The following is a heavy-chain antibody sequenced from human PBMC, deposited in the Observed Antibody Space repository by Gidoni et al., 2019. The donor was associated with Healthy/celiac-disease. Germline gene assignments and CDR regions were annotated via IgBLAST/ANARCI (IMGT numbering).Heavy chain of an antibody. Sequence: EVRLVQSGAEVKKPGESLKISCKGSGYSFTIYWIGWVRQMPGKGLEWMGIIYPGDSDTRYSPSFQGQVTISADKSINTAYLQWSSLKASDTAMYYCARFGRDDYTIPAVLDYWGQGTLVTVSS. CDR1: GYSFTIYW. CDR3: ARFGRDDYTIPAVLDY. V-gene: IGHV5-51*01. D-gene: IGHD4-4*01. CDR2: IYPGDSDT. J-gene: IGHJ4*02.